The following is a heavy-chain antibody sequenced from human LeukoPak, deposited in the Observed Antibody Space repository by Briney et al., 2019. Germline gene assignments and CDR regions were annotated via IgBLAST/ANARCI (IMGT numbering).Heavy chain of an antibody. CDR1: GYTFTGYY. CDR3: ARAYYDILTGYLYNWFDP. V-gene: IGHV1-2*06. D-gene: IGHD3-9*01. Sequence: GASVKVSCKASGYTFTGYYMHWVRQAPGQGLEWTGRINPNSGGTNYAQKFQGRVTMTRDTSISTAYMELSRLRSDDTAVYYCARAYYDILTGYLYNWFDPWGQGTLVTVSS. CDR2: INPNSGGT. J-gene: IGHJ5*02.